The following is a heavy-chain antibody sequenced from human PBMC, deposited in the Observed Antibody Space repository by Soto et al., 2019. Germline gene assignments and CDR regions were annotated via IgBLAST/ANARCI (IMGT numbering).Heavy chain of an antibody. Sequence: EVQLLDSGGGLVQPGGSLRLSCAASGFTFSSYAMNWVRQAPGKGLEWVSVISGSGDSTYYADSVKGRFTISRDNSKNTLYLQMNSLRAEYTAVYYCARRGPGTYFDYWGHGTLVTVSS. CDR1: GFTFSSYA. D-gene: IGHD6-13*01. CDR3: ARRGPGTYFDY. J-gene: IGHJ4*01. V-gene: IGHV3-23*01. CDR2: ISGSGDST.